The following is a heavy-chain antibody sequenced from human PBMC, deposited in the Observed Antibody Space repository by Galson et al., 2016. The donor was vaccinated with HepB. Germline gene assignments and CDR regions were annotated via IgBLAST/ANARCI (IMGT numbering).Heavy chain of an antibody. V-gene: IGHV3-30*03. J-gene: IGHJ4*02. CDR3: ARPHGSGGCAKFAF. D-gene: IGHD3-10*01. Sequence: SLRLSCATSGFNFRAYDMHWVRQTPGKGLEWVAIIAYDGNDKSYGNSVKGRFTVSRDNSRNTLYLQMNSLRSGDTAVYFCARPHGSGGCAKFAFWGQGTPVTVS. CDR2: IAYDGNDK. CDR1: GFNFRAYD.